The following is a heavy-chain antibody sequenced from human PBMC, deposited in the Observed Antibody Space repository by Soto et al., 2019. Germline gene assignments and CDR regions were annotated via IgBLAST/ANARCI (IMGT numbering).Heavy chain of an antibody. CDR3: ARAVAVAADFDY. CDR1: GYTFTGYA. CDR2: INAGNGNT. D-gene: IGHD6-19*01. Sequence: QVQLVQSGAEEKKPGASVKVSCKASGYTFTGYAMHWVRQAPGQRLEWMGWINAGNGNTKYSQKFQGRVTITRDTPASTAYMGVSSLRSEDTAVYYCARAVAVAADFDYWGQGTLVTVSS. J-gene: IGHJ4*02. V-gene: IGHV1-3*05.